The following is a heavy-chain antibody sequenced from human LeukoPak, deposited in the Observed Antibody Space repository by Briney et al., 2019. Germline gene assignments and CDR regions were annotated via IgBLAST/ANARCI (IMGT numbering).Heavy chain of an antibody. V-gene: IGHV1-69*05. Sequence: SVKVSCKASGGTFSSYAISWVRQAPGQGLEWMGGIIPIFGTANYAQKFQGRVTVTTDTSTSTAYMELRSLRSDDTAVYYCARDGGTAGYSSGSDYWGQGTLVTVSS. CDR3: ARDGGTAGYSSGSDY. CDR2: IIPIFGTA. D-gene: IGHD5-18*01. J-gene: IGHJ4*02. CDR1: GGTFSSYA.